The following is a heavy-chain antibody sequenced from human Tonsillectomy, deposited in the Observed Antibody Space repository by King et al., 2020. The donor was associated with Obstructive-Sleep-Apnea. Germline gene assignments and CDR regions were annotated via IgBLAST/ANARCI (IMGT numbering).Heavy chain of an antibody. D-gene: IGHD6-13*01. CDR3: ARDVRAAPGTDFDY. J-gene: IGHJ4*02. CDR2: ISAHNGNT. CDR1: GYTFTNFG. Sequence: QLVQSGAEVKKPGASVKVSCKASGYTFTNFGISWVRQAPGQGLEWMGWISAHNGNTDYAQRLQGRVSMTTDTSTSTAYMEVTSLRSDDTAVYYCARDVRAAPGTDFDYWGQGTLVIVSS. V-gene: IGHV1-18*04.